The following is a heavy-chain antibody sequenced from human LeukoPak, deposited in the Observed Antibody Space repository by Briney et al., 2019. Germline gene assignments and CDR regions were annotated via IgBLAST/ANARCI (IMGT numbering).Heavy chain of an antibody. D-gene: IGHD3-3*01. CDR3: ARGDFWRGYYGGFDP. J-gene: IGHJ5*02. CDR2: IIPIFGTA. V-gene: IGHV1-69*05. CDR1: GGTFSSYA. Sequence: SVKVSCKASGGTFSSYAISWVRQAHGQGLEWMGGIIPIFGTANYAQKFQGRVTITTDESTSTAYMELSSLRSEDTAVYYCARGDFWRGYYGGFDPWGQGTLVTVSS.